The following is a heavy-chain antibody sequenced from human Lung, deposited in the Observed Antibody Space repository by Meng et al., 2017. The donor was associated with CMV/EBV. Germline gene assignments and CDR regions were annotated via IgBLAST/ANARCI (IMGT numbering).Heavy chain of an antibody. V-gene: IGHV3-30*04. CDR1: GFTFSSYA. J-gene: IGHJ3*02. Sequence: SXKISXAASGFTFSSYAMHWVRQAPGKGLEWVAVISYDGSNKYYADSVKGRFTISRDNSKNTLYLQMNSLRAEDTAVYYCHEYSSSSGDDAFDIWGQGPMVTVSS. CDR3: HEYSSSSGDDAFDI. CDR2: ISYDGSNK. D-gene: IGHD6-6*01.